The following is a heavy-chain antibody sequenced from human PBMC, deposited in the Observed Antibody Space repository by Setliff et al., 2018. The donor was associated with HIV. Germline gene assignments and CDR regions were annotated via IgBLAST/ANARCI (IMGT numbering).Heavy chain of an antibody. D-gene: IGHD1-26*01. J-gene: IGHJ4*02. CDR1: GFVFRDLC. CDR3: VRDQLRHPERWDFDF. CDR2: ISATGTTV. Sequence: GGSLRLSCAASGFVFRDLCVDWVRQAPGEGLEWLSYISATGTTVSYVDSVRGRFIISRDSVRNVLYLQMKNLRGEDTALYYCVRDQLRHPERWDFDFWGQGTLVTVSS. V-gene: IGHV3-48*01.